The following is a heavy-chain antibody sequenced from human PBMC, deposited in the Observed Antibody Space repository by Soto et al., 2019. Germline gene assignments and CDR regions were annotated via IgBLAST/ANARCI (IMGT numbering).Heavy chain of an antibody. V-gene: IGHV4-39*01. J-gene: IGHJ4*02. CDR1: GGSISSNIYS. Sequence: SETLSLTCTVSGGSISSNIYSWGWIRHPPGKGLEWIGNIHYSGSTYYDSSLQSRVTRSIDTSKNQFSLKLSSVTATDTAVYYCASQHYYDSSGYYVVYWGQGTLVTVS. CDR2: IHYSGST. CDR3: ASQHYYDSSGYYVVY. D-gene: IGHD3-22*01.